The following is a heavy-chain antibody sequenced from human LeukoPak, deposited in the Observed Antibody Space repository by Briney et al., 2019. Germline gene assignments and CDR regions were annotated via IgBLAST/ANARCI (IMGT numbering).Heavy chain of an antibody. CDR2: IKTDGYDK. V-gene: IGHV3-7*01. J-gene: IGHJ1*01. D-gene: IGHD2-2*01. CDR3: ARDQGGYCSSTSCPNKYFQH. CDR1: GFTFSSYW. Sequence: PGGSLRLSCAASGFTFSSYWMAWVRQAPGKGLEWVANIKTDGYDKYYVDSLKGRFTISRDNAENSLYLQMDSLRAEDTAVYYCARDQGGYCSSTSCPNKYFQHWGQGTLVTVSS.